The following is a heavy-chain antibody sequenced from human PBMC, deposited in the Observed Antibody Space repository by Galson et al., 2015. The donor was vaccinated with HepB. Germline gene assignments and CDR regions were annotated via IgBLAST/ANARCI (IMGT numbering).Heavy chain of an antibody. Sequence: SVKVSCKASGYTFTSYAMNWVRQAPGQGLEWMGWINTNTGNPTYAQGFTGRFVFSLDTSVSTAYLQISSLKAEDTAVYYCARVRGYYYDSSGYWHYFDYWGQGTLVTVSS. CDR1: GYTFTSYA. V-gene: IGHV7-4-1*02. CDR3: ARVRGYYYDSSGYWHYFDY. CDR2: INTNTGNP. J-gene: IGHJ4*02. D-gene: IGHD3-22*01.